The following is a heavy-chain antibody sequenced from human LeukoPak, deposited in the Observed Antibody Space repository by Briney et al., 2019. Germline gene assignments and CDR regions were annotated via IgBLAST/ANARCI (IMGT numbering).Heavy chain of an antibody. Sequence: PGGSLRLSCAASGFTFSSYWMNWVRQAPGKGLVWVSRIKSDGSSTSYADSVKGRFTISRDNAKNMLYLEMNSLRAEDTAVYYCVREGDPIFLFYYYMDVWGKGTTVTVSS. D-gene: IGHD2-21*01. J-gene: IGHJ6*03. CDR3: VREGDPIFLFYYYMDV. V-gene: IGHV3-74*01. CDR1: GFTFSSYW. CDR2: IKSDGSST.